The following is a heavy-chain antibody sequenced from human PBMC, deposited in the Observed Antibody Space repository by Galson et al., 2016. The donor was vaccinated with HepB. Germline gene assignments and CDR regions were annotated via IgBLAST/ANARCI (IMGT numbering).Heavy chain of an antibody. J-gene: IGHJ6*02. CDR1: GFIFTDFA. Sequence: SLRLSCAASGFIFTDFAMHWVRQAPGKGLEWVSLISWDGDRTYYADSVRGRFTISRDNSKNSLYLQMNSLTSEDTALYYCAKDDDHYYSYVMDVWGQGTTVTVSS. CDR2: ISWDGDRT. V-gene: IGHV3-43D*03. D-gene: IGHD3-16*01. CDR3: AKDDDHYYSYVMDV.